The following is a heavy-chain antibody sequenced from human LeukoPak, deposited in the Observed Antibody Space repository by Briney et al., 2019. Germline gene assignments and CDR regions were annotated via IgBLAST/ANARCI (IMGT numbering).Heavy chain of an antibody. Sequence: GGSLRLSCAASGFTFSSYWMSWVRQAPGKGLEWVANIKQDGSEKYYVDSVKGRFTISRDNAKNSLYLQMNSLRAEDTAVYYCASYFGDYAPGGDYWGQGTLVTVSS. J-gene: IGHJ4*02. V-gene: IGHV3-7*03. CDR3: ASYFGDYAPGGDY. CDR2: IKQDGSEK. CDR1: GFTFSSYW. D-gene: IGHD4-17*01.